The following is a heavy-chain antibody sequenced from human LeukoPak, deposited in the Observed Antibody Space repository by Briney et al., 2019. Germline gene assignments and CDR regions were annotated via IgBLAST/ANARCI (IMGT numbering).Heavy chain of an antibody. CDR3: AKNDGNLPYYYYYMDV. Sequence: GGSLRLSCAASGFTFSSYSMNWVRQAPGKGLEWVSSISSSSSYIYYADSVKGRFTISRDNAKNSLYLQMNSLRADDTAVYYCAKNDGNLPYYYYYMDVWGKGTTVTVSS. V-gene: IGHV3-21*04. D-gene: IGHD1-1*01. CDR1: GFTFSSYS. CDR2: ISSSSSYI. J-gene: IGHJ6*03.